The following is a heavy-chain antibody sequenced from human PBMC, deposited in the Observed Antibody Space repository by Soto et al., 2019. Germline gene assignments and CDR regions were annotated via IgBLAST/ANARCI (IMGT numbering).Heavy chain of an antibody. Sequence: QVQLVQSGPEVKKSGTSVILSCKASGYTFSKYALQWVRQALGQRLEWMGWINAGNGNTKYSENFQGRLTITRDTSANTAYMDLRSLTSEDTAVYYCARGIWVATTASYYFDSWGQGTQVTVSS. V-gene: IGHV1-3*01. D-gene: IGHD5-12*01. CDR3: ARGIWVATTASYYFDS. CDR2: INAGNGNT. CDR1: GYTFSKYA. J-gene: IGHJ4*02.